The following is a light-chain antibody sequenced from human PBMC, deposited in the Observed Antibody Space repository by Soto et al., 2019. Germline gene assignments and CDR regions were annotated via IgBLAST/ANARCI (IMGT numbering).Light chain of an antibody. Sequence: TQSPATLSLSPGERATLSCRASQSVSRYLAWYQQKPGQAPRLLIYDTSNRATGIPARFSGSGSGTDFTLTISSLEPEDFAVYYCQQRSNWPITFGQGTRLEI. CDR3: QQRSNWPIT. CDR1: QSVSRY. J-gene: IGKJ5*01. CDR2: DTS. V-gene: IGKV3-11*01.